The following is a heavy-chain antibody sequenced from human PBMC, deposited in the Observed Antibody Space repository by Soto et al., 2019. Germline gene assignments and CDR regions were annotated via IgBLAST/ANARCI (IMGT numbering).Heavy chain of an antibody. J-gene: IGHJ4*02. CDR2: ISWNSGSI. CDR3: AKDTYYDILTGPLDY. D-gene: IGHD3-9*01. V-gene: IGHV3-9*01. Sequence: GGSLRLSCAASGFTFDDYAMHWVRQAPGKGLEWVSGISWNSGSIGYADSVKGRFTISRDNAKNSLYLQMNSLRAEDTALYYCAKDTYYDILTGPLDYWGQGTLVTVSS. CDR1: GFTFDDYA.